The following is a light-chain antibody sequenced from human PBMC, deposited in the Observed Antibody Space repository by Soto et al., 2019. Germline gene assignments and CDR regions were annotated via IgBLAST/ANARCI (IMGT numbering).Light chain of an antibody. J-gene: IGKJ1*01. CDR2: GAV. V-gene: IGKV1-39*01. CDR1: QTINNY. CDR3: QQSYKNPPT. Sequence: DIRMTQSPSSLSASIGNRVTITCRASQTINNYLNWYQQEPGKAPKMLIYGAVTLHSGVPSRFSGSGSGTDFTLPLTSLQTEDFETYYCQQSYKNPPTFGRGTKVDIK.